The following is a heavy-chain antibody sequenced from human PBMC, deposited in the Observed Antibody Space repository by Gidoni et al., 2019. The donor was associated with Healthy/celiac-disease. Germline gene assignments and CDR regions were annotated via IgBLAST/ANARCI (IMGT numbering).Heavy chain of an antibody. D-gene: IGHD3-10*01. CDR1: GFTFSSYD. Sequence: QVQLVESGGGVVQPGRSLRLSCAASGFTFSSYDMHWVRQAPGKGLEWVAVISYDGSNKYYADSVKGRFTISRDNSKNTLYLQMNSLRAEDTAVYYCAKDMVFLGSGSYHTYFDYWGQGTLVTVSS. V-gene: IGHV3-30*18. J-gene: IGHJ4*02. CDR3: AKDMVFLGSGSYHTYFDY. CDR2: ISYDGSNK.